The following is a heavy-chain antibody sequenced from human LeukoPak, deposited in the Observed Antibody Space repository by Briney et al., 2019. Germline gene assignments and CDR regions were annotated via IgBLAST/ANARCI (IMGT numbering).Heavy chain of an antibody. V-gene: IGHV1-8*01. CDR1: GYTFTSYD. Sequence: ASVKVSCKASGYTFTSYDINWVRQATGQGLEWMGWMNPNSGNTGYAQKFQGRVAMTRNTSISTAYMELSGLRSEDTAVYYCARGRGRGSYSDYWGQGTLVTVSS. J-gene: IGHJ4*02. CDR2: MNPNSGNT. CDR3: ARGRGRGSYSDY. D-gene: IGHD1-26*01.